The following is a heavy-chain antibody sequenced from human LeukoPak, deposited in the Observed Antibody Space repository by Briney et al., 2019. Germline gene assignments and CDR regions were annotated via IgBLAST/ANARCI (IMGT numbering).Heavy chain of an antibody. CDR1: RYTFTGYY. V-gene: IGHV1-2*02. J-gene: IGHJ6*03. CDR3: ARERKAPSHIPRYGSGSYYMDV. D-gene: IGHD3-10*01. Sequence: GASVKVSCKASRYTFTGYYMHWVRQAPGQGLEWMGWLNPNSGGTNYAQKFQGRVTMTRDTSISTAYMELRSLRSDDTAVYYCARERKAPSHIPRYGSGSYYMDVWGKGTTVTVSS. CDR2: LNPNSGGT.